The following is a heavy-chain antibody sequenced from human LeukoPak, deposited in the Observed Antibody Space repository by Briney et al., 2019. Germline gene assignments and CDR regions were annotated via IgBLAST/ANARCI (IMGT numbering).Heavy chain of an antibody. CDR2: VNAVGST. CDR1: GGSLSGYY. Sequence: SETLSLTCAVSGGSLSGYYWNWIRQPPGKGLEWIGYVNAVGSTKYNPSLSGRLTISVDKSKNQFSLKLNSVTAADSAVYFCARRVPAASGGGFDYWGQGTLVAVSS. V-gene: IGHV4-4*08. D-gene: IGHD2-2*01. J-gene: IGHJ4*02. CDR3: ARRVPAASGGGFDY.